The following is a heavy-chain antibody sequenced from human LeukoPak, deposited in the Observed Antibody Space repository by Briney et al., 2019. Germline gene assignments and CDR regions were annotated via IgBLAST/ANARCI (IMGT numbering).Heavy chain of an antibody. CDR1: GFTFTSSA. D-gene: IGHD2-2*01. CDR3: AADPYCSSTSCYEGFYYYYGMDV. V-gene: IGHV1-58*02. CDR2: IVVGSGNT. J-gene: IGHJ6*02. Sequence: SVTVSCTASGFTFTSSAMQWVRQARGQRLEWIGWIVVGSGNTNYAQKFQERVTVTRDMSTSTAYMELSSLRSEDTAVYYCAADPYCSSTSCYEGFYYYYGMDVWGQGTTVTVSS.